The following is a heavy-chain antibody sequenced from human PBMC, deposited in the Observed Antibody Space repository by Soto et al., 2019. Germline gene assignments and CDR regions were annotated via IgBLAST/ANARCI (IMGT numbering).Heavy chain of an antibody. CDR2: IKSKTDGGTT. V-gene: IGHV3-15*07. J-gene: IGHJ6*02. CDR1: GFTFSNAW. D-gene: IGHD2-21*02. Sequence: GGSLRLSCAASGFTFSNAWMNWVRQAPGKGLEWVGRIKSKTDGGTTDYAAPVKGRFTISRDDSKNTLYLQMNSLKTEDTAVYYCTTDPGGNSGRYYYYGMDVWGQGTTVTVSS. CDR3: TTDPGGNSGRYYYYGMDV.